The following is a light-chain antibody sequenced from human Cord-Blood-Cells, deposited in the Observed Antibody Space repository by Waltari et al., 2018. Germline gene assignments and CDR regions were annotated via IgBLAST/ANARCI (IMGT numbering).Light chain of an antibody. CDR2: GAS. Sequence: EIVMTQSPATLSVSPGERAPLSCRASQSVSSNLAWYQQKPGQAPRLLSYGASTTATGIPARFSRSGSGTEFTLTISSLQSEDFAVYYCQQYNNWPPWTFGQGTKVEIK. J-gene: IGKJ1*01. V-gene: IGKV3-15*01. CDR1: QSVSSN. CDR3: QQYNNWPPWT.